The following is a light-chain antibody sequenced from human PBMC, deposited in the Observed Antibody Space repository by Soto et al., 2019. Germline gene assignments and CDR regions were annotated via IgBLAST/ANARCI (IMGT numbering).Light chain of an antibody. Sequence: QSALTQPRSVSGSPGQSVTISCTGTRSDVGTYNLVSWYQHHPGRAPKLMIYDVTKRPSGVPDRFSGSQSGSSASLAISGLQSEHEADYYCAAWDDNLRGLVFGGGTKLTVL. V-gene: IGLV2-11*01. J-gene: IGLJ3*02. CDR3: AAWDDNLRGLV. CDR1: RSDVGTYNL. CDR2: DVT.